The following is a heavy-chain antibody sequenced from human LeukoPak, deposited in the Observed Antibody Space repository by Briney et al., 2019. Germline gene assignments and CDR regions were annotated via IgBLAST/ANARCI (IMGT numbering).Heavy chain of an antibody. V-gene: IGHV4-61*02. D-gene: IGHD4-17*01. CDR1: GGSISSGSYY. J-gene: IGHJ4*02. Sequence: PSETLSLTCTVSGGSISSGSYYWSWIRQPAGKGLEWIGRIYTSGSTNYNPSLKSRVTISVDTSKNQFSLKLSSVTAADTAVYYCARRATVKTRVFDYWGQGTLVTVSS. CDR3: ARRATVKTRVFDY. CDR2: IYTSGST.